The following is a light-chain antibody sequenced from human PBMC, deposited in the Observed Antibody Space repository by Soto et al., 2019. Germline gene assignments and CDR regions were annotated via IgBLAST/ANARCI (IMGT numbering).Light chain of an antibody. CDR1: QSISSY. V-gene: IGKV1-39*01. CDR3: QQSYSTLTWT. J-gene: IGKJ1*01. CDR2: AAS. Sequence: DIQLTQSPSSLSASVGDRVTMPCRASQSISSYLNWYQQKPGKATKLLIYAASSLQSGVPSRFSGSGSGTDFTLTISSLQPEDFADHYCQQSYSTLTWTFGQGTKVDIK.